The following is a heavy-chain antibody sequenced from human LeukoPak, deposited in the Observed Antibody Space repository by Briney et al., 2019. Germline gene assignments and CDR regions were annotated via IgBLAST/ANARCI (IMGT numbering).Heavy chain of an antibody. Sequence: GGSLRLSCAASGFTFSSYGMHWVRQAPGKGLEWVAVIWYDGSNKYYADSVKGRFPISRDNSKNTLYLQMNSLRAEDTAVYYCARSIQLSDYWGQGTLSPSPQ. CDR3: ARSIQLSDY. CDR2: IWYDGSNK. V-gene: IGHV3-33*01. J-gene: IGHJ4*02. D-gene: IGHD5-18*01. CDR1: GFTFSSYG.